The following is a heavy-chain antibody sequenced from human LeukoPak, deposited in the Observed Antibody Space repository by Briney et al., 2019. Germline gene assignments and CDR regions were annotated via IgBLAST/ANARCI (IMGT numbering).Heavy chain of an antibody. Sequence: SQTLSLTCAISGDSVSSNSAAWNWIRQSPSRGLEWLGRTYYRSKWYNDYAVSVKSRITINPDTSKNQFSLQLNSVTPEDTAVYYCARGLVYYDFWSGYEGGYYFDYWGQGTLVTVSS. V-gene: IGHV6-1*01. D-gene: IGHD3-3*01. CDR1: GDSVSSNSAA. J-gene: IGHJ4*02. CDR3: ARGLVYYDFWSGYEGGYYFDY. CDR2: TYYRSKWYN.